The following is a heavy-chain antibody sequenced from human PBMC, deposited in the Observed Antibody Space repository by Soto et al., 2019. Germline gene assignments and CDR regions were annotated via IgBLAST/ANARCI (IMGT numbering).Heavy chain of an antibody. Sequence: GASVKVSCKASGFTFTSSAVQWVRQARGQRLEWIGWIVVGSGNTNYAQKFQERVTITRDMSTSTAYMELSSLRSEDTAVYYCAAAHTIYYYDSGDAFDIWGQGTMVTVSS. V-gene: IGHV1-58*01. CDR2: IVVGSGNT. J-gene: IGHJ3*02. D-gene: IGHD3-22*01. CDR3: AAAHTIYYYDSGDAFDI. CDR1: GFTFTSSA.